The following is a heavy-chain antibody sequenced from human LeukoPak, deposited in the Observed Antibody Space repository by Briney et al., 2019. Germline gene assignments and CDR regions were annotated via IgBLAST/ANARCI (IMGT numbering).Heavy chain of an antibody. CDR1: GYTFTSCY. CDR2: INPSGGST. CDR3: ARGRRSGSYRGGFDY. J-gene: IGHJ4*02. V-gene: IGHV1-46*01. Sequence: ASVKVSCKASGYTFTSCYMHWVRQAPGQGLEWMGIINPSGGSTSYAQKFQGRVTMTRDTSTSTVYMELSSLRSEDTAVYYCARGRRSGSYRGGFDYWGQGTLVTVSS. D-gene: IGHD1-26*01.